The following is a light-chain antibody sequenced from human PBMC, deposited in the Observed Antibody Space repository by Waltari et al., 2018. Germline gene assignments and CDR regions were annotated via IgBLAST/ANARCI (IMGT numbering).Light chain of an antibody. CDR3: QQYSSLPLT. V-gene: IGKV3-20*01. J-gene: IGKJ3*01. Sequence: EIVLTQSPGTLSLSPGEGATLSCRASQSVSSSSFAWYQQKPGQAPRLLIDGASSRATGIPDRFSGSGSGTDFSLTISRLEPEDFAVYYCQQYSSLPLTFGPGTKVDLK. CDR1: QSVSSSS. CDR2: GAS.